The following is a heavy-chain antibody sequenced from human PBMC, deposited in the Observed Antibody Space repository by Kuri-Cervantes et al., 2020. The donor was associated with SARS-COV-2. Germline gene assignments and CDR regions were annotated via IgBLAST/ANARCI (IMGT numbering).Heavy chain of an antibody. CDR1: GYTFTSYY. CDR3: AREGQPLVTMTRFYLFDY. J-gene: IGHJ4*02. CDR2: INPSGGST. D-gene: IGHD2-21*02. Sequence: ASVKVSCKASGYTFTSYYMHWVRQAPGQGLEWMGIINPSGGSTSYAQKFQGRVTMTRDTSTSTVYMELSSLRSEDTAVYYCAREGQPLVTMTRFYLFDYWGQGTLVTVSS. V-gene: IGHV1-46*01.